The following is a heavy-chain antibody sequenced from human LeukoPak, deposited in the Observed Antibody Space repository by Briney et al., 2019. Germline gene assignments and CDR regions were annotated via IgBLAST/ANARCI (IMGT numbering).Heavy chain of an antibody. Sequence: PSETLSLTCTVSGGSISSSSYYWGWIRQPPGKGLEWIGSIYYSGSTYYNPSLKSRVTISVDTSKNQFSLRLSSVTAADTAVYYCARTVRQWLGPWRYYFDYWGQGTLVTVSS. CDR1: GGSISSSSYY. D-gene: IGHD6-19*01. CDR3: ARTVRQWLGPWRYYFDY. CDR2: IYYSGST. J-gene: IGHJ4*02. V-gene: IGHV4-39*01.